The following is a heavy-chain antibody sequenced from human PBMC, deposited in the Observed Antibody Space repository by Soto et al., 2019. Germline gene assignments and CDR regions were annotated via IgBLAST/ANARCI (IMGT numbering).Heavy chain of an antibody. CDR2: ISVSGNII. J-gene: IGHJ4*02. CDR3: VRYTMRASAAASLDY. V-gene: IGHV3-48*03. CDR1: GFTFSTYE. D-gene: IGHD6-13*01. Sequence: EVQLVESGGGLVQPGGSLRLSCAASGFTFSTYEFNWVRQAPGRGLEWISYISVSGNIIKYADSVKGRFTISRDNAENSLHLHMSSLRVDDTAVYFCVRYTMRASAAASLDYCGQGTQVIVSS.